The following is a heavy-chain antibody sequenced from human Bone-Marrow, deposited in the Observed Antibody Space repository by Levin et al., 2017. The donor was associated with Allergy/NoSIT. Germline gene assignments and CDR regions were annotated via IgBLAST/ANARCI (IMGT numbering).Heavy chain of an antibody. CDR1: GGSIRSDNYY. V-gene: IGHV4-31*03. J-gene: IGHJ3*02. Sequence: SQTLSLTCTVSGGSIRSDNYYWSWIRQHPEKGLEWIGYIHYTGRVHYNPSLKSRVTISLDTSKNPFSLTLTSLTAADTAVYYCAREVDTVTTTDAFDIWGQGTMVTVSS. CDR3: AREVDTVTTTDAFDI. D-gene: IGHD4-11*01. CDR2: IHYTGRV.